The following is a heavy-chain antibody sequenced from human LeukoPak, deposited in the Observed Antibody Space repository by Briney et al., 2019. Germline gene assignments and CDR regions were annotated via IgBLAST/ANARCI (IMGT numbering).Heavy chain of an antibody. CDR3: ARNQQLGGHSYYYYGMDV. Sequence: PGGSLRLSCAVSGFTFSGFWMSWSRQAPGKGLEWVSGISGGGVTTYYADSVKGRFTISRDNSKNTLYLQMNSLRADDTAIYYCARNQQLGGHSYYYYGMDVWGQGTTVTVSS. D-gene: IGHD3-16*01. J-gene: IGHJ6*02. CDR2: ISGGGVTT. V-gene: IGHV3-23*01. CDR1: GFTFSGFW.